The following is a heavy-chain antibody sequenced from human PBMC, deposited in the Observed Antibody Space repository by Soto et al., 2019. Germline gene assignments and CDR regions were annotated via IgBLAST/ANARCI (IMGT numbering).Heavy chain of an antibody. V-gene: IGHV4-34*01. CDR1: CGSFSGYY. CDR2: INHSGST. J-gene: IGHJ5*02. CDR3: ARVAVVAPHNWFDP. Sequence: KLPETLSLTCAVYCGSFSGYYWIWIRQPPGKGLEWIGEINHSGSTNYNPSLKSRVTISVDTSKNQFSLKLSSVTAADTAVYYCARVAVVAPHNWFDPWGQGTLVTVSS. D-gene: IGHD2-2*01.